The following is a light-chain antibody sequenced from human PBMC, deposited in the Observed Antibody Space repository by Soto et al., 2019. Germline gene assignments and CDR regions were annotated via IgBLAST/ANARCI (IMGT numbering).Light chain of an antibody. Sequence: ELVLTQSPATLSVSPGERATLSCRASQSVSSNLAWYQQKPGQAPRLLIYGASSRATGIPDRFSGSGSGTDFTLTISRLEPEDFAVYYCQQYTSSPWTFGQGTKVDIK. J-gene: IGKJ1*01. V-gene: IGKV3-20*01. CDR2: GAS. CDR3: QQYTSSPWT. CDR1: QSVSSN.